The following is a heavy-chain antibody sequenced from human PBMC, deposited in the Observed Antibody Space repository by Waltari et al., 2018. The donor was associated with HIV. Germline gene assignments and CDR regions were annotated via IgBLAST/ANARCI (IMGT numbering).Heavy chain of an antibody. CDR1: GYTFTSYS. CDR3: AREKNIPEKYHGMDV. CDR2: INAGNGNK. V-gene: IGHV1-3*01. Sequence: QVQLVQSGAEVKKPGASVKVSCKASGYTFTSYSMHWVRQAPGRRFEWMGWINAGNGNKKYSQKMQGRFTITRDTSASTAYMELTSLRSEDTAVYYWAREKNIPEKYHGMDVWGQGTTVTVSS. J-gene: IGHJ6*02.